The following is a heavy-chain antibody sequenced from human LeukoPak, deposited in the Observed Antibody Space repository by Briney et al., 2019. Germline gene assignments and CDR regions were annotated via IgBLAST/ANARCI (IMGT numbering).Heavy chain of an antibody. CDR2: IYSGGST. CDR3: ARESRYCSSTSCFTDYYYGMDV. V-gene: IGHV3-53*04. J-gene: IGHJ6*02. Sequence: PGGSLRLSCAASGFTVSSNYMSWVRQAPGKGLEWVSVIYSGGSTYYADSVKGRFTISRHNSKNTPYLQMNSLRAEDTAVYYCARESRYCSSTSCFTDYYYGMDVWGQGTTVTVSS. CDR1: GFTVSSNY. D-gene: IGHD2-2*02.